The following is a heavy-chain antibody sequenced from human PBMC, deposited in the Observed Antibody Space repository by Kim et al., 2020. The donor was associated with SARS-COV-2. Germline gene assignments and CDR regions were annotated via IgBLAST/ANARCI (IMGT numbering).Heavy chain of an antibody. D-gene: IGHD6-13*01. V-gene: IGHV4-39*01. CDR3: ARLTGSWYSYYFDY. Sequence: SETLSLTCTVSGGSISSSSYYWGWIRQPPGKGLEWIGSIYYSGSTYYNPSLKSRVTISVDTSKNQFSLKLSSVTAADTAVYSCARLTGSWYSYYFDYWG. CDR1: GGSISSSSYY. J-gene: IGHJ4*01. CDR2: IYYSGST.